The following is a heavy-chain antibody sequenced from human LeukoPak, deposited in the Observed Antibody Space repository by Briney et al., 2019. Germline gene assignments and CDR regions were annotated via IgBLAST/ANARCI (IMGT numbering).Heavy chain of an antibody. D-gene: IGHD2-2*01. V-gene: IGHV3-48*01. CDR1: GFTFSSYS. CDR2: ISSSSSTI. Sequence: GGSLRLSCAASGFTFSSYSMNWVRQAPGKGLEWVSYISSSSSTIYYADSVKGRFTISRDNAKNSLYLQMNSLRAEDTAVYYCARDVSYCSSTSCYSNYYYMDVWGKGTTVTVSS. J-gene: IGHJ6*03. CDR3: ARDVSYCSSTSCYSNYYYMDV.